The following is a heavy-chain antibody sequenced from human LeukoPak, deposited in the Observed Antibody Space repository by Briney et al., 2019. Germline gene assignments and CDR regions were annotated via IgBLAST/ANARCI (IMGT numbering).Heavy chain of an antibody. D-gene: IGHD3-16*01. J-gene: IGHJ5*02. CDR1: GVSISSTPYY. V-gene: IGHV4-39*01. Sequence: SETLSLTCTVSGVSISSTPYYWGWIRQPPGKGLEWIGSVYFSGSAYYSSSLKSRLTMSVDTSKNQFSLQLTSVTAADTAVYYCARGGFSSSDRFDPWGEGTLVTVSS. CDR3: ARGGFSSSDRFDP. CDR2: VYFSGSA.